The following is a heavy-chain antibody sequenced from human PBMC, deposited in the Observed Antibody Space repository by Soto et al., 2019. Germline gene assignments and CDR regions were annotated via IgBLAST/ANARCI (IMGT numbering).Heavy chain of an antibody. V-gene: IGHV3-23*01. CDR1: GFTFNSYA. CDR2: ISGSGGST. CDR3: ARYQLKGMDV. Sequence: GGSLRLSCAASGFTFNSYAMSWVRQAPGKGLEWVSGISGSGGSTYYADSVKGRFTISRDNSKNTLYLQMNSLRAEDTAVYYCARYQLKGMDVWGQGTTVTSP. J-gene: IGHJ6*02. D-gene: IGHD2-2*01.